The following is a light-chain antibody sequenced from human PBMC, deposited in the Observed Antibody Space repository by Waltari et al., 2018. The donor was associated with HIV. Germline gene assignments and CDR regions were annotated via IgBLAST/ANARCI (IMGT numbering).Light chain of an antibody. Sequence: QSVLTQPPSVSGAPGQRVTISCTGSSSNIGAGYDVHWYQHLPGTAPKLLIYGNSNRPSGVPDRFSGSKSGTSASLASTGLQAEDEADYYCQSYDSSLSGGVFGTGTKVTVL. CDR2: GNS. J-gene: IGLJ1*01. CDR3: QSYDSSLSGGV. V-gene: IGLV1-40*01. CDR1: SSNIGAGYD.